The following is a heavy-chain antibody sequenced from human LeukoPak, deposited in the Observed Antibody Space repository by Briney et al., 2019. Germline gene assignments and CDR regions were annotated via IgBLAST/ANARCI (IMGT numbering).Heavy chain of an antibody. CDR3: ARGESTYSSSALDY. CDR1: GLIFSFYS. CDR2: INSSSSYI. V-gene: IGHV3-21*01. D-gene: IGHD6-13*01. Sequence: TGGSLRLSCATSGLIFSFYSMNCVRQAPGKGLEWVSSINSSSSYIYYADSVKGRFTISRDNAKNSLYLQMSSLRAEDTAVYYCARGESTYSSSALDYWGQGSLVTVSS. J-gene: IGHJ4*02.